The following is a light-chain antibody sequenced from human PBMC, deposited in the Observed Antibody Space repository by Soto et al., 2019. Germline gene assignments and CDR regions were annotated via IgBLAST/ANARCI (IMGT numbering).Light chain of an antibody. J-gene: IGKJ4*01. CDR1: HSVSSR. Sequence: EIIMTQSPATLSVSPGERATLSCRASHSVSSRLAWYQQKPGQAPGLLIYGASTRATGLPARFSGSGSGTEFTLTISSLQSEDFAVYYCQHYTNWPLTFGGGTKVEI. CDR2: GAS. V-gene: IGKV3-15*01. CDR3: QHYTNWPLT.